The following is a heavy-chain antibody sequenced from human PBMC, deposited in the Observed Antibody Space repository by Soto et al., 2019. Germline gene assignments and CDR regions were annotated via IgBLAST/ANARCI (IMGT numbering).Heavy chain of an antibody. D-gene: IGHD2-2*01. V-gene: IGHV1-3*01. CDR2: INAGNGNT. CDR3: ARDGKVPAATRDYYYYYYMDV. Sequence: ASVKDSCRDSGYTVNSFAMHWVRQTPGQRLEWMGWINAGNGNTKYSQKFQGRVTITRDTSASTAYMELSSLRSEDTAVYYCARDGKVPAATRDYYYYYYMDVWGKGTTVTGSS. J-gene: IGHJ6*03. CDR1: GYTVNSFA.